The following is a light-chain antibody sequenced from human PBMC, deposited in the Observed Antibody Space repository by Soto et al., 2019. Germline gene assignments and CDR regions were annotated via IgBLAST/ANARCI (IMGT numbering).Light chain of an antibody. V-gene: IGKV1-17*03. CDR2: GAS. CDR3: LQYNSYPFT. J-gene: IGKJ4*01. Sequence: DIQMTQSPSAMSASLGDRVTITCRASQGISNSLAWFQQKPGEVPKRLIYGASTLQSGAPSRFSGSASGAAFTLTISSLQPEDFATYYCLQYNSYPFTFGGGTKV. CDR1: QGISNS.